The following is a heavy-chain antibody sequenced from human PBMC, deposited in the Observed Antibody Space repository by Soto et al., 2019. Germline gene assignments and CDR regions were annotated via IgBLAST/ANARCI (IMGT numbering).Heavy chain of an antibody. CDR1: GGSVSGGGYY. Sequence: QVQLQESGPGLVKPSQTLSLTCTVSGGSVSGGGYYWSWIRQLPGKGLEWIGYIYHTGSNFYNPSLKVPVTLFLDKSKSQFFLKLASVNAADTAIYYCAGSSAGSIFDHWGQGSLVTVSS. CDR3: AGSSAGSIFDH. D-gene: IGHD6-25*01. J-gene: IGHJ4*02. V-gene: IGHV4-31*01. CDR2: IYHTGSN.